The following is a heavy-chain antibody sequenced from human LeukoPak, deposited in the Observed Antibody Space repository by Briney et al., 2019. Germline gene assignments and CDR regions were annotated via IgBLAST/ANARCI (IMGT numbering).Heavy chain of an antibody. CDR2: IYYSGAT. CDR3: ARHTTGSGGGWHFDD. CDR1: GGSINSRNLY. J-gene: IGHJ4*02. V-gene: IGHV4-39*01. D-gene: IGHD2-15*01. Sequence: SETLSLTCTVSGGSINSRNLYWAWIRQPPGKGLEWIGSIYYSGATYYNPSLKSRVTMSVDSSKNQFSLRLSSVTAADTAVFSCARHTTGSGGGWHFDDGGQGTLVTVSS.